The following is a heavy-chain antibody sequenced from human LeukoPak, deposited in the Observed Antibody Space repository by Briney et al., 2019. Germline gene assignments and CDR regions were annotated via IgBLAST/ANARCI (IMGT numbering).Heavy chain of an antibody. D-gene: IGHD2-21*01. CDR2: ISEYGTNK. CDR1: RFTFSSYA. Sequence: GGSLRLSCAASRFTFSSYAMHWVRQAPAQGLEWVTVISEYGTNKFYADPVKSRFTVSRDNSKNMLYLQMNSLRGEDTAVYYCALGDFRFWGQGTLVTVSS. V-gene: IGHV3-30*04. CDR3: ALGDFRF. J-gene: IGHJ4*02.